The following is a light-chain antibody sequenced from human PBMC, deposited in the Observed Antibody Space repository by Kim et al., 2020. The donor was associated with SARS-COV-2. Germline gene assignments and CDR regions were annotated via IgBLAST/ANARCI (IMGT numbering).Light chain of an antibody. J-gene: IGLJ2*01. Sequence: GRQVTISCSGRASYTGTNCVTWYQQIRGTAPKRLIYNTTERPSGIPVRFSAAKSGTSATLGITGLQTGDGAVYYCATWDGSLSAGVFGGGTQLTVL. V-gene: IGLV1-51*01. CDR3: ATWDGSLSAGV. CDR2: NTT. CDR1: ASYTGTNC.